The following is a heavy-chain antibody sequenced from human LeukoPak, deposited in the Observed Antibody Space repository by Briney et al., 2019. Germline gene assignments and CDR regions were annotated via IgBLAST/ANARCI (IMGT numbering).Heavy chain of an antibody. V-gene: IGHV3-23*01. Sequence: PGGSLRLSCAASGFIFSSYAMSWVRQAPGKGLEWVSAISGSGGSTYYADSVKGRFTISRDNSKNTLYLQMNSLRAEDTAVYYCAKEQLDYYGDNESFDYWGQRTLVTVSS. CDR2: ISGSGGST. CDR3: AKEQLDYYGDNESFDY. D-gene: IGHD4-17*01. J-gene: IGHJ4*02. CDR1: GFIFSSYA.